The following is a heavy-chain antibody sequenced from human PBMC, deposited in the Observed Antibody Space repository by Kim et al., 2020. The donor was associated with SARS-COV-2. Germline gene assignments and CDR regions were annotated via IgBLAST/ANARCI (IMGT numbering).Heavy chain of an antibody. J-gene: IGHJ6*02. CDR3: ARPRYSSGWYNGXDX. V-gene: IGHV7-4-1*02. CDR1: GYTFTSYA. D-gene: IGHD6-19*01. CDR2: INTNTGNP. Sequence: ASVKVSCKASGYTFTSYAMNWVRQAPGQGLEWMGWINTNTGNPTYAQGFTGRFVFSLDTSVSTAYLQISSLKAEDTAVYYCARPRYSSGWYNGXDXWGQGTTXTXSS.